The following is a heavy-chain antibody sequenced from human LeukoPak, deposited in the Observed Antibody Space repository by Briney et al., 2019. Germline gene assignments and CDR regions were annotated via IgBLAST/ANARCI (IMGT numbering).Heavy chain of an antibody. J-gene: IGHJ4*02. Sequence: SETLSLTCAVSGGSISSGGYSWSWIRQPPGKGLEWIGYIYHSGSTYYNPSLKSRVTISVDKSKNQFSLKLSSVTAADTAVYYCARWGIASSSWYTLGYWGQGTLVTVSS. CDR1: GGSISSGGYS. D-gene: IGHD6-13*01. V-gene: IGHV4-30-2*01. CDR2: IYHSGST. CDR3: ARWGIASSSWYTLGY.